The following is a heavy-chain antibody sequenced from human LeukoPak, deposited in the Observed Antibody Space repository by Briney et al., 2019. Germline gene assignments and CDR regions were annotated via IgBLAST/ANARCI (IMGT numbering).Heavy chain of an antibody. CDR2: IYYSRST. Sequence: ASQTLSLTCTVSGGSISSGGYYWSWIRQHPGKGLEWIGYIYYSRSTYYNPSLKSRVTISVDTSKNQFSLKLSSVTAADTAVYYCARSTIPASDPEKLGIRFDPWGQGTLVTVSS. J-gene: IGHJ5*02. CDR3: ARSTIPASDPEKLGIRFDP. V-gene: IGHV4-31*03. D-gene: IGHD6-13*01. CDR1: GGSISSGGYY.